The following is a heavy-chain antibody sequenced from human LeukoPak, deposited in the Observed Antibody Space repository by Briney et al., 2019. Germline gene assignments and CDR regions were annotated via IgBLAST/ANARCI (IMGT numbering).Heavy chain of an antibody. J-gene: IGHJ3*02. V-gene: IGHV3-7*03. D-gene: IGHD1-26*01. Sequence: GGSLRLSCAASGFTFSSYWMSWVRQAPGKGLEWVANIKQDGSEKYYVDSVKGRFTISRDSAKNSLYLQMNSLRAEDTAVYYCAKSQYSGSYYGAFDIWGQGTMVTVSS. CDR3: AKSQYSGSYYGAFDI. CDR2: IKQDGSEK. CDR1: GFTFSSYW.